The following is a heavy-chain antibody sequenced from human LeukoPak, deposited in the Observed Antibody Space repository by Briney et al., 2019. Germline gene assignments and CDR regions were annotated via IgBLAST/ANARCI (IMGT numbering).Heavy chain of an antibody. CDR2: IYTSGSS. CDR3: ARDISVAGSFLLFDY. J-gene: IGHJ4*02. V-gene: IGHV4-4*07. D-gene: IGHD6-19*01. Sequence: SETLSLTCTVSGGSISSYYWSWIRQPAGQGLEWIGRIYTSGSSNSNPSLKSRVTMSADTSKNQFSLKLSSVTAADTAVYYCARDISVAGSFLLFDYWGQRTLVTVSS. CDR1: GGSISSYY.